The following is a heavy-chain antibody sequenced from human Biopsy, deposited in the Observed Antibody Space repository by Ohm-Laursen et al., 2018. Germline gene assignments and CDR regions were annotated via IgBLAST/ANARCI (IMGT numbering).Heavy chain of an antibody. J-gene: IGHJ6*02. Sequence: SDTLSLPCTVSGASITSYYWSWIRQPAGKGLEWIGHTYKGGNTNHNPSLKSRVSMSVDTSKNQLSLTLRSVTAADTAVYYCARDLPSSYYYAMDVWGQGTTVTVSS. CDR2: TYKGGNT. CDR3: ARDLPSSYYYAMDV. CDR1: GASITSYY. V-gene: IGHV4-4*07.